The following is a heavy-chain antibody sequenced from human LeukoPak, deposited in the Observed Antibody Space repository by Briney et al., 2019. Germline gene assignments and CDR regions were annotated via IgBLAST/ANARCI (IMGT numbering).Heavy chain of an antibody. Sequence: ASVKVSCKASGYTFTNYGITWVRQAPGQGLEWMGRISTYNDNTNYAQKFQGRVTMSTDTSTSTAYMELRGLVSDDTAVYYCARSNSGSYYHFDYWGQGTLVTVSS. CDR1: GYTFTNYG. CDR2: ISTYNDNT. J-gene: IGHJ4*02. V-gene: IGHV1-18*01. D-gene: IGHD1-26*01. CDR3: ARSNSGSYYHFDY.